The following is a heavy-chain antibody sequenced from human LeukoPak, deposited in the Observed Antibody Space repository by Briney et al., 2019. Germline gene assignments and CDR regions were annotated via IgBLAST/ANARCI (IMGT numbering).Heavy chain of an antibody. CDR2: INPSGGST. V-gene: IGHV1-46*01. Sequence: ASVKVSCKASGYTFTSYYMHWVRQAPGQGLEWMGIINPSGGSTSYAQKFQGRVTMTRDTSKSAVYMELSSLRSEDTAVYYCARAGSSVIGDYWGQGTLVTVSS. CDR3: ARAGSSVIGDY. CDR1: GYTFTSYY. J-gene: IGHJ4*02. D-gene: IGHD3-22*01.